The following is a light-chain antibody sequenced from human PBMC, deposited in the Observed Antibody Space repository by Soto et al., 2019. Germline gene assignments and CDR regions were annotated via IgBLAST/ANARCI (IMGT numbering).Light chain of an antibody. J-gene: IGLJ2*01. Sequence: QSVLTQPPSVSGAPGQRVTISCTGSSSNIGAGYDVHWYQQLPGTAPKLLIYGNSNRPSGVPDRFSRSKSGTSASLAITGLQAEDEADYSCQSYDSSLSGSGVVFGGGTKLTVL. V-gene: IGLV1-40*01. CDR2: GNS. CDR1: SSNIGAGYD. CDR3: QSYDSSLSGSGVV.